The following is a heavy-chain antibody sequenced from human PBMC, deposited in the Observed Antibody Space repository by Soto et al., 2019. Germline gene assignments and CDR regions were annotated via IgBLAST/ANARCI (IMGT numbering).Heavy chain of an antibody. CDR2: INPNSGVT. D-gene: IGHD5-12*01. J-gene: IGHJ6*03. V-gene: IGHV1-2*04. CDR3: ARESGGATATLDYYYFCMDV. Sequence: QVQLVQSGAEVRKPGASVTVSCRSSGDSFNDYYIHWVRQAPGQGHEWMGWINPNSGVTKYAQEFQGSVSMTRDTSIRSVYMQLSRLRSDDTAVYYCARESGGATATLDYYYFCMDVWGTGTTVTVSS. CDR1: GDSFNDYY.